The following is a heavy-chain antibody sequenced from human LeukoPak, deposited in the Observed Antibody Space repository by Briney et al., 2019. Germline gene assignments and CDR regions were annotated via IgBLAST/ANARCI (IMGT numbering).Heavy chain of an antibody. CDR2: IYSGGST. D-gene: IGHD6-19*01. Sequence: PGGSLRLSCAASGFTVSSNYMSWVRQAPAKGLEWVSVIYSGGSTYYVDSVKGRFTISRDNSKNTLYLQMNSLRAEDTAVYYCARGVALHSDGWTPPVYWGQGTLVTVSS. J-gene: IGHJ4*02. CDR3: ARGVALHSDGWTPPVY. CDR1: GFTVSSNY. V-gene: IGHV3-66*01.